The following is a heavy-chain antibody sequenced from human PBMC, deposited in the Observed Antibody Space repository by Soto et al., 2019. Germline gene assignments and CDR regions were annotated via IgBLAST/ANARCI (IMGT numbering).Heavy chain of an antibody. D-gene: IGHD6-6*01. V-gene: IGHV4-31*03. J-gene: IGHJ3*02. CDR2: IYYGGST. CDR1: AGSFSSGGYS. CDR3: ARDEARPRADAFDI. Sequence: QVQLQGSGPGLVKPSPPLSLTCTVSAGSFSSGGYSWSWIRQHPGKGLEWIGYIYYGGSTYYSPSLKSRVNISVDTSKNQCSLKLSSVTAADRAVYYCARDEARPRADAFDIWGQGTMVTVSS.